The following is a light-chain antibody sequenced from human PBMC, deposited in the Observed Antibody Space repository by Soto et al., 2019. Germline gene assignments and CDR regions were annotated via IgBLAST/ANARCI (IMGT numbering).Light chain of an antibody. CDR3: QQLNTLPFT. CDR2: EAS. Sequence: IHLTQSASLMSASVGYRVTLTCRASHDISTYLAWYQQKQGKAPKLMIYEASTLQSGVPSRFSGSLYGTEFNLTISGLLTEDFATYYGQQLNTLPFTFGQGTRLEIK. V-gene: IGKV1-9*01. CDR1: HDISTY. J-gene: IGKJ5*01.